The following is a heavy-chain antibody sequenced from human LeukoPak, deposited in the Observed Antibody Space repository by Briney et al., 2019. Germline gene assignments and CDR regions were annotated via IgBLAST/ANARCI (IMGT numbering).Heavy chain of an antibody. CDR3: ARNEDGDLFDY. CDR1: GFTFSSYS. V-gene: IGHV3-21*05. J-gene: IGHJ4*02. D-gene: IGHD4-17*01. Sequence: GGSLRLSCAASGFTFSSYSMHWVRQAPGKGLEWVSYISSGSTSINHADSVKGRFTISTDNAKNSLYLQMNSLRAEDTAVYYCARNEDGDLFDYWGQGTLVTVSS. CDR2: ISSGSTSI.